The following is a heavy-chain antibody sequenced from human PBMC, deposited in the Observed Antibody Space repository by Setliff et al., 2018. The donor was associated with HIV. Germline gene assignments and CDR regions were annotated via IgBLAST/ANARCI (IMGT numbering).Heavy chain of an antibody. J-gene: IGHJ6*03. CDR1: GYTFTGYY. Sequence: ASVKVSCKASGYTFTGYYMHWVRQAPGQGLEWMGRINPNSGGTNYAQKFQGRVTMTRDTSISTAYMELSRLRSDDTAVYYCARGGTIFGVVISNYYYMDVWGKGTTVTVSS. CDR2: INPNSGGT. CDR3: ARGGTIFGVVISNYYYMDV. V-gene: IGHV1-2*06. D-gene: IGHD3-3*01.